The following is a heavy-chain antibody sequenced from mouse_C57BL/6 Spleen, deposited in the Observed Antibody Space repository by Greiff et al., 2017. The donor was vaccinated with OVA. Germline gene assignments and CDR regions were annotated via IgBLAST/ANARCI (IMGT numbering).Heavy chain of an antibody. Sequence: QVQLQQPGAELVRPGSSVKLSCKASGYTFTSYWMHWVKQRPIQGLEWIGNIDPFDSETHYNQKFKDKATFTVDKSSSTAYMQLSSLTSEDSAVYYCATDYDWFAYWGQGTLVTVSA. D-gene: IGHD2-4*01. CDR3: ATDYDWFAY. J-gene: IGHJ3*01. V-gene: IGHV1-52*01. CDR2: IDPFDSET. CDR1: GYTFTSYW.